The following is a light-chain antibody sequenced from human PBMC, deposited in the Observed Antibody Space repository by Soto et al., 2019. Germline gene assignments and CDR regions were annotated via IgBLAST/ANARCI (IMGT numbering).Light chain of an antibody. CDR3: SSYAGSLYV. V-gene: IGLV2-23*01. J-gene: IGLJ1*01. CDR2: EGS. CDR1: SSDVGSYNL. Sequence: QSVLTQPASVSGSPGQSITISCTGTSSDVGSYNLVSWYQQHPGKAPKLMIYEGSKRPSGVSNRFSGSKSGNTASLTISGLQAEDEADYYCSSYAGSLYVFGTGTRSPS.